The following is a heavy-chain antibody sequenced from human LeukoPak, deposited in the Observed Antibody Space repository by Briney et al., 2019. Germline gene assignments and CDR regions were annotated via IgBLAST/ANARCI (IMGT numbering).Heavy chain of an antibody. D-gene: IGHD2-2*01. CDR1: GGSISSGGYY. Sequence: KPSQTLSLTCTVSGGSISSGGYYWSWIRQHPGKGLEWIGYICYSGNTYYNPSLKSRVTISVDTSKNQFSLKLSSVTAADTAVYYCARGYCTSSSCFARHWFDPWGQGTLVTVSS. CDR2: ICYSGNT. V-gene: IGHV4-31*03. J-gene: IGHJ5*02. CDR3: ARGYCTSSSCFARHWFDP.